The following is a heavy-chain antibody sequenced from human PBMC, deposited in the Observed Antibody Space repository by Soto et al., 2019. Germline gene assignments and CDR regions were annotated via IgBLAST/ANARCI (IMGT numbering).Heavy chain of an antibody. Sequence: SVKVSFKATGGTFSSYAISWGRQAPVQGLEWMGGIIPIFGTANYAQKFQGRVTITADESTSTAYMELSSLRSEDKAVYYCARGLYYYDSRGLEYYYYGMDVWGQGTKVTVYS. CDR2: IIPIFGTA. CDR3: ARGLYYYDSRGLEYYYYGMDV. D-gene: IGHD3-22*01. V-gene: IGHV1-69*13. J-gene: IGHJ6*02. CDR1: GGTFSSYA.